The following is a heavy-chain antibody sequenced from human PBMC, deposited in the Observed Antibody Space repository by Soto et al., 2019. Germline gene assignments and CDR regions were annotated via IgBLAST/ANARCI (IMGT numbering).Heavy chain of an antibody. Sequence: EVQLVESGGGLVKPGGSLRLSCAASGFTFSSYSMNWVRQAPGKGLEWVSSISSSSSYIYYADSVKGRFTISRDNAKNSLYLQMNSLRAEDTAVYYCARDLWITMVRGPHPFDYWGQGTLVTVSS. CDR1: GFTFSSYS. CDR3: ARDLWITMVRGPHPFDY. V-gene: IGHV3-21*01. J-gene: IGHJ4*02. D-gene: IGHD3-10*01. CDR2: ISSSSSYI.